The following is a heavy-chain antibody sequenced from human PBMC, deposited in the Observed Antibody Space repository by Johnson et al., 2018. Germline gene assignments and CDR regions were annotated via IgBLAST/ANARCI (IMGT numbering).Heavy chain of an antibody. CDR1: GFTFSNYA. V-gene: IGHV3-23*04. Sequence: VQLVESGGGLVQPGGSLRLSCAASGFTFSNYAMRWVRQAPGKGLEWVSAISGSGGSPYYADSVKGRFTISRDNSKNTLYLQMNSLRAEDTAVYYCARARTVTYDAFDIWGQGTMVTVSS. CDR2: ISGSGGSP. CDR3: ARARTVTYDAFDI. D-gene: IGHD4-17*01. J-gene: IGHJ3*02.